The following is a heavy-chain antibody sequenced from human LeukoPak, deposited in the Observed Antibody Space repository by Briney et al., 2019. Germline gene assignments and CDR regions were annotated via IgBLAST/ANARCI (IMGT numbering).Heavy chain of an antibody. CDR2: IFSSDIT. Sequence: PSETLSLTCSVSGGSISTFHWHWIRQPPGKGLEWVGYIFSSDITNYNPSLRSRVTMSVDTSKNQFSLKLSSVTAADTAVYYCARGRYCSADICSGGDAFDIWGQGTMVSVSS. J-gene: IGHJ3*02. CDR3: ARGRYCSADICSGGDAFDI. V-gene: IGHV4-4*09. D-gene: IGHD2-15*01. CDR1: GGSISTFH.